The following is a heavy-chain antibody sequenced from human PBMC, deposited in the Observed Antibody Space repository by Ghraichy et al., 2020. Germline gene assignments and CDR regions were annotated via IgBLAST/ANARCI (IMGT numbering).Heavy chain of an antibody. D-gene: IGHD3-22*01. Sequence: SETLSLTCAVSGASFSSSDWWTWVRQPPGKGVEWLSEMHHGGNTNYTPSIRSRFTISLDNSRNLLSLHVKSVTAADTAVYFCARVSCCPSGFSDGSGYYWEMIWFDHWGRGTLVTVAS. CDR3: ARVSCCPSGFSDGSGYYWEMIWFDH. CDR2: MHHGGNT. J-gene: IGHJ5*02. CDR1: GASFSSSDW. V-gene: IGHV4-4*02.